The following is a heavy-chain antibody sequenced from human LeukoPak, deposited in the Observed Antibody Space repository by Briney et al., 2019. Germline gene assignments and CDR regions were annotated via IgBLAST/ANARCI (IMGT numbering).Heavy chain of an antibody. V-gene: IGHV4-39*07. CDR2: IYFSGST. Sequence: SQTLSLTCTVSGDSISSSSYYWGWIRQPPGKGLEWIGSIYFSGSTYYNPSLKSRVTISIDTSKNQFFQRLSSVTAADTAMYYCAREYGKIDPTFDHWGQGTLVTVSS. CDR1: GDSISSSSYY. D-gene: IGHD4-17*01. CDR3: AREYGKIDPTFDH. J-gene: IGHJ4*02.